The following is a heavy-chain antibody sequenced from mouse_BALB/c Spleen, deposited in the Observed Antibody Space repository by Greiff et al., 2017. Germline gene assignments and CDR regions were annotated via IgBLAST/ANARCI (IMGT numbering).Heavy chain of an antibody. CDR1: GYSITSDYA. D-gene: IGHD4-1*01. V-gene: IGHV3-2*02. Sequence: EVQGVESGPGLVKPSQSLSLTCTVTGYSITSDYAWNWIRQFPGNKLEWMGYISYSGSTSYNPSLKSRISITRDTSKNQFFLQLNSVTTEDTATYYCARSKLGQFAYWGQGTLVTVSA. J-gene: IGHJ3*01. CDR3: ARSKLGQFAY. CDR2: ISYSGST.